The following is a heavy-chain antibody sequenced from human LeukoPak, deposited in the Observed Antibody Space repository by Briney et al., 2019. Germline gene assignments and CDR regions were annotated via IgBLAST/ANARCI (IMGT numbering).Heavy chain of an antibody. CDR3: ATGWSLDY. Sequence: PGGSLRLSCAASGFTVSSKYMSWVRQAPGKGLEWVSVIYSGGSGGSTYYGDSVKGRFAISRDNSKNTLFLQMNSLRAEDTAVYYCATGWSLDYWGQGALVTVSS. CDR1: GFTVSSKY. J-gene: IGHJ4*02. V-gene: IGHV3-53*01. CDR2: IYSGGSGGST. D-gene: IGHD6-19*01.